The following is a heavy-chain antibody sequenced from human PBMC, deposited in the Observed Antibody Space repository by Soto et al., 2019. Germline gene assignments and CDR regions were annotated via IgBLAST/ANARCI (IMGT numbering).Heavy chain of an antibody. J-gene: IGHJ4*02. CDR2: IYYSGST. Sequence: KSSETLSLTCTVSGGSISSSSYYWGWIRQPPGKGLEWIGTIYYSGSTYYNPSLKSRVTISVDTSKNHFSLILSSVTAADTAVYYCARRYCSGGSCSHTENYFGNWGQGTLVTVSS. V-gene: IGHV4-39*02. CDR3: ARRYCSGGSCSHTENYFGN. CDR1: GGSISSSSYY. D-gene: IGHD2-15*01.